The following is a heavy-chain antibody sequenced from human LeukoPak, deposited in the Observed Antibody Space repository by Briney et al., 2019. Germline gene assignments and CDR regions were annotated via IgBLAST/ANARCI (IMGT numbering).Heavy chain of an antibody. CDR1: GFTFSSYT. V-gene: IGHV3-64D*06. CDR2: ISGSGDIT. Sequence: PGGSLRLSCSASGFTFSSYTMHWVRQAPGKGLEYVSAISGSGDITKYADSVKGRFTISGDNSKNTLHLQMSSLRAGDTAVYYCVKRDGYKYDYWGQGTLVTVSS. CDR3: VKRDGYKYDY. J-gene: IGHJ4*02. D-gene: IGHD5-24*01.